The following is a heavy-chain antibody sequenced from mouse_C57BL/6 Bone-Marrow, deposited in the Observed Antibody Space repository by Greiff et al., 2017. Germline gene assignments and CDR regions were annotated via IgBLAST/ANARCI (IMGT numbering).Heavy chain of an antibody. CDR1: GFNIKDDY. J-gene: IGHJ3*01. V-gene: IGHV14-4*01. CDR3: TRIAY. Sequence: VQLQQSGAELVRPGASVKLSCTASGFNIKDDYMHWVKQRPEQGLEWIGGIDPENGANEYDAKFQSKATITVDTSSNTAYLYLSSLTSEDTAVYYCTRIAYWGQGTLVTVSA. CDR2: IDPENGAN.